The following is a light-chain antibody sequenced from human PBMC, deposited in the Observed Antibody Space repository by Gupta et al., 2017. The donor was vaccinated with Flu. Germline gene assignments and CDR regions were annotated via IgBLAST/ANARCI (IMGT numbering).Light chain of an antibody. V-gene: IGKV3-11*02. CDR1: QSVSSY. Sequence: EIVLTQSPATLSLSPGERATLSCRASQSVSSYLAWYQQKPGQAPRLLIYDASNRATGIPARFSGSGGGREFTLTISSREQEDFAVYYCQQHSNWPPWTFGQGTKVEIK. CDR3: QQHSNWPPWT. CDR2: DAS. J-gene: IGKJ1*01.